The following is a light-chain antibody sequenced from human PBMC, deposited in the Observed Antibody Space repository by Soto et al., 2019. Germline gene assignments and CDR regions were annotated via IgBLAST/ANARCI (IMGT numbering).Light chain of an antibody. J-gene: IGKJ4*01. Sequence: DIQMTQSPSTLSASVGDRVTITCRASQSISSWLAWYQQKPGKAPKLLIYKASTLESGVPSRFSGSGSGTXXXXXXXXLXXXDXAXXXXQQYNTYSTFGGGTKVEIK. CDR1: QSISSW. V-gene: IGKV1-5*03. CDR3: QQYNTYST. CDR2: KAS.